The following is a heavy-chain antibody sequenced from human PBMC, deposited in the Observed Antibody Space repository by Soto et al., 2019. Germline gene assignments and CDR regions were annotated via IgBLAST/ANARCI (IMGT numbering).Heavy chain of an antibody. Sequence: QVQLVQSGAEVKKPESSVRVSCKASGGTFNSYAITWVRQAPGQGLEWMGGTIPMFGTTNYAEKFQGRVTISADESTNTAYMELSSLRSKDAAVYYWTRCGIRDHSIGYYLGIDGMDVWGQGTTVIVSS. D-gene: IGHD3-22*01. J-gene: IGHJ6*02. CDR1: GGTFNSYA. V-gene: IGHV1-69*12. CDR3: TRCGIRDHSIGYYLGIDGMDV. CDR2: TIPMFGTT.